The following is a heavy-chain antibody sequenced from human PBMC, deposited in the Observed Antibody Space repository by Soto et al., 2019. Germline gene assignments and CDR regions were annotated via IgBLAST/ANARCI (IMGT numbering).Heavy chain of an antibody. D-gene: IGHD2-2*01. CDR2: ISGSGGST. V-gene: IGHV3-23*01. Sequence: PGGSLRLSCAASGFTSSSYAMSWVRQAPGKGLEWVSAISGSGGSTYYADSVKGRFTISRDNSKNTLYLQMNSLRAEDTAVYYCAKGGCSSTSCYDGNYYGMDVWGQGTTVTVSS. CDR1: GFTSSSYA. J-gene: IGHJ6*02. CDR3: AKGGCSSTSCYDGNYYGMDV.